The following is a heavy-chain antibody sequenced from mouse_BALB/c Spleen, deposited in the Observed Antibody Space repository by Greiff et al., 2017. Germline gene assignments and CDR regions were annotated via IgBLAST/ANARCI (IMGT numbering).Heavy chain of an antibody. CDR2: ISSGSSTI. CDR3: ARHGNYCYFDY. V-gene: IGHV5-17*02. Sequence: EVQLVESGGGLVQPGGSRKLSCAASGFTFSSFGMHWVRQAPEKGLEWVAYISSGSSTIYYADTVKGRFTISRDNPKNTLFLQMTSLRSEDTAMYYCARHGNYCYFDYWGQGTTLTVSS. CDR1: GFTFSSFG. J-gene: IGHJ2*01. D-gene: IGHD2-1*01.